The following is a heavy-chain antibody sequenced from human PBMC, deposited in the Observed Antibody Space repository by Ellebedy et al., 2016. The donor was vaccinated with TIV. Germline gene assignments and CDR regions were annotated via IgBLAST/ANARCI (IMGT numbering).Heavy chain of an antibody. D-gene: IGHD4-23*01. V-gene: IGHV3-23*01. CDR3: SRDPVGVGPAFDI. J-gene: IGHJ3*02. CDR2: ISYSGGNT. Sequence: GESLKISCAASGLTFSSHAMSWVRQAPGKGLEWVSSISYSGGNTYYADSVKGRFTISRDNSKNTLDLQMNSLIAEDTAVYYCSRDPVGVGPAFDIWGQGTMVTVSS. CDR1: GLTFSSHA.